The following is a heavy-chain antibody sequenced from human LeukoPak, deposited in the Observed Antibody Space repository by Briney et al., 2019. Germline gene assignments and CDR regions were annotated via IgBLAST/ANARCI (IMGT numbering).Heavy chain of an antibody. D-gene: IGHD5-12*01. CDR1: NFSVSSRYY. V-gene: IGHV4-38-2*02. CDR2: VFHTGSP. J-gene: IGHJ4*01. CDR3: ARMSYGYDPYSVDY. Sequence: PSETLSLTCTVSNFSVSSRYYLGWIRQSPGKGLEWIGAVFHTGSPYHNPSLKSRLTISIDTSKKQFSLDLSSVTAADTAIYYCARMSYGYDPYSVDYWGHGTLVTVSS.